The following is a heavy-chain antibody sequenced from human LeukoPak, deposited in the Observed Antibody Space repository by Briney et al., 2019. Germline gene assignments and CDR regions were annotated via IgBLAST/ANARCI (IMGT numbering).Heavy chain of an antibody. CDR2: IQSDGNNK. Sequence: IXXVRQAPGXGLEWVASIQSDGNNKYYADSMKGRFAISKDNSKNTVYMQMNSLRVEDTAVYYCARDRGWAVDFWGQGALVTVSS. V-gene: IGHV3-30*02. J-gene: IGHJ4*02. D-gene: IGHD6-19*01. CDR3: ARDRGWAVDF.